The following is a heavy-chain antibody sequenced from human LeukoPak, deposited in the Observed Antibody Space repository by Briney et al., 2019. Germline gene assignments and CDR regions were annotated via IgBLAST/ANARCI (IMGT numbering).Heavy chain of an antibody. Sequence: ASVKVSCKASGYTFTSYGISWVRQAPGQGLEWMGWISAYNGNTNYAQKLQGRVTMTTDTSTSTAYMELRSLRSDDTAVYYCARDVWSDHVGWFDPWGQGTLVTVSS. V-gene: IGHV1-18*01. D-gene: IGHD2-8*01. CDR3: ARDVWSDHVGWFDP. J-gene: IGHJ5*02. CDR1: GYTFTSYG. CDR2: ISAYNGNT.